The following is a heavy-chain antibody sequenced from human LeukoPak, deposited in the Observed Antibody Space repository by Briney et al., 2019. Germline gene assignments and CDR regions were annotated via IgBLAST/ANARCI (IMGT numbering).Heavy chain of an antibody. Sequence: PSETLSLTCTVSGDFIRSGHYYWGWIRQSPGKGLEWMGSIYSTGNTHYNPSLESRLIISVDTSKNSFSLKLSSVTAADTAVYYCARARLLEWLLTHDAFDIWGQGTMVTVSS. V-gene: IGHV4-39*07. CDR2: IYSTGNT. J-gene: IGHJ3*02. CDR3: ARARLLEWLLTHDAFDI. CDR1: GDFIRSGHYY. D-gene: IGHD3-3*01.